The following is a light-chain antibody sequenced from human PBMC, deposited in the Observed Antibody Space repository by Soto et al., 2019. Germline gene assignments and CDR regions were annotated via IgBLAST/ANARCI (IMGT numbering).Light chain of an antibody. J-gene: IGKJ5*01. CDR3: QQLNSYPLT. CDR2: AAS. V-gene: IGKV1-9*01. Sequence: DIQLTQSPSFLSASVGDRVTITCRASQGISSYLAWYQQKPGKAPKLLIYAASTLQSGVPSRFSGSGSGTEFTLTISSLQPEDFATYYCQQLNSYPLTFGQGTRLAIK. CDR1: QGISSY.